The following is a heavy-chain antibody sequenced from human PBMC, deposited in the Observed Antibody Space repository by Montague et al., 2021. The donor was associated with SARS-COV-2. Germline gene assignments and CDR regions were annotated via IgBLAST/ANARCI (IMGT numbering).Heavy chain of an antibody. J-gene: IGHJ2*01. CDR3: ARSDLSVIVLVVYATRGGYFDL. V-gene: IGHV4-39*07. D-gene: IGHD2-8*02. CDR2: IYYSGST. Sequence: SETLSLTCTVSGGSISSSSYYWGWIRQPPGKGLEWIGSIYYSGSTYYNPSLKSRVTISVDTSKNQFSLTLSSVTAADTAVYYCARSDLSVIVLVVYATRGGYFDLWGRGTLVTVSS. CDR1: GGSISSSSYY.